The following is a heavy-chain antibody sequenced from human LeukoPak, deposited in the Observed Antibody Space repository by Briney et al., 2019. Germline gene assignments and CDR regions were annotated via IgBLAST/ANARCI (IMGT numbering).Heavy chain of an antibody. CDR2: IIPIFGTA. J-gene: IGHJ6*04. D-gene: IGHD3-10*01. Sequence: SVKVSCKASVGTFTSYAISWVRQAPGQGLEWMGGIIPIFGTANYAQTFQGRVTITADESTSTAYMELSSLRSEDTAVYYCARGSQNLWFGEFHPTRPRKYYYYGMDVWGKGTTVTVSS. CDR3: ARGSQNLWFGEFHPTRPRKYYYYGMDV. V-gene: IGHV1-69*13. CDR1: VGTFTSYA.